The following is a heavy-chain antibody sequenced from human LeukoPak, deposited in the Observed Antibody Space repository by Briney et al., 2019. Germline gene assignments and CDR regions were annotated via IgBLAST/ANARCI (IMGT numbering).Heavy chain of an antibody. CDR2: ISPRSDII. J-gene: IGHJ4*02. CDR3: VRDNDWAFDY. D-gene: IGHD3-9*01. Sequence: PGGSLRLSCTASGFTLRSFNMNWVRQAPGKGLEWVSHISPRSDIISYADSVKGRFTISRDNAKNSLYLHMNSLRADDMAFYYCVRDNDWAFDYWGQGTLVPVSS. CDR1: GFTLRSFN. V-gene: IGHV3-48*01.